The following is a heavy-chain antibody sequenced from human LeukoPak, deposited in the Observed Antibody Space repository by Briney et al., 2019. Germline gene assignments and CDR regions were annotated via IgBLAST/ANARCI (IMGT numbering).Heavy chain of an antibody. CDR1: GGSFSGYY. CDR3: ARQGIAVAGTPPYYYYGMDV. Sequence: TSSETLSLTCAVYGGSFSGYYWSWIRQPPGKGLEWIGEINHSGSTNYNPSLKSRVTISVDTSKNQFSLKLSSVTAADTAVYYCARQGIAVAGTPPYYYYGMDVWGQGTTVTVSS. J-gene: IGHJ6*02. D-gene: IGHD6-19*01. V-gene: IGHV4-34*01. CDR2: INHSGST.